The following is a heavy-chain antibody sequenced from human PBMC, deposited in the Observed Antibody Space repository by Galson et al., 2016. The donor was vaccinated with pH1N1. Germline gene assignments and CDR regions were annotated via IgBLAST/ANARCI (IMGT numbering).Heavy chain of an antibody. CDR1: GGSISSDSYY. CDR3: AGEDRIAAVGSTGYYYYGMDV. CDR2: IYTSGST. D-gene: IGHD6-13*01. J-gene: IGHJ6*02. Sequence: TLSLTCTVSGGSISSDSYYWSWIRQPAGKGLEWIGRIYTSGSTNYNPSLKSRVTISVDTSKNQFSLKLSSVTAADTAVYYYAGEDRIAAVGSTGYYYYGMDVWGQGTTVTVSS. V-gene: IGHV4-61*02.